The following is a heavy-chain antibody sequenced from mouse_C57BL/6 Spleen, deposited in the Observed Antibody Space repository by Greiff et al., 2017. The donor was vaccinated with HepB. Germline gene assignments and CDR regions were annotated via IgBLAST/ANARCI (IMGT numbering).Heavy chain of an antibody. J-gene: IGHJ4*01. CDR3: ARNWPYSNYVGYYAMDY. V-gene: IGHV2-9-1*01. CDR1: GFSLTSYA. CDR2: IWTGGGT. Sequence: VKRVESGPGLVAPSQSLSITCTVSGFSLTSYAISWVRQPPGKGLEWLGVIWTGGGTNYNSALKSRLSISKDNSKSQVFLKMNSLQTDDTARYYCARNWPYSNYVGYYAMDYWGQGTSVTVSS. D-gene: IGHD2-5*01.